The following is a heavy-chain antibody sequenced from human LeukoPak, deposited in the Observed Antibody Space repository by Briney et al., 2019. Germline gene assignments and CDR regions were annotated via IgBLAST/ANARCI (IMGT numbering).Heavy chain of an antibody. D-gene: IGHD2/OR15-2a*01. CDR2: INTQNGNT. J-gene: IGHJ4*02. CDR1: VYTFTTFV. CDR3: ARACTTFITQWCFSDY. Sequence: ASVKVSFKTSVYTFTTFVITWVRQAPGQGPDWLGWINTQNGNTNFAQRFQGRVTMTADTSTNTAYMELRSLRSDDTAVYYCARACTTFITQWCFSDYWGQGTLVTVSS. V-gene: IGHV1-18*01.